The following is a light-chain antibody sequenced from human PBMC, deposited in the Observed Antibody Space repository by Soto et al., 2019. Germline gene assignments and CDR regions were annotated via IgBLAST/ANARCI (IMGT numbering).Light chain of an antibody. Sequence: EIVLTQSPGTLSLSPGERATLSCRASQSVSSSYLDWYQQKPGQAPRLLIYGASSRATGIPDRFSGSGSGTAFTLTISRLAPADFAVYSCQQYGSSPLFTFGPGTKVDIK. CDR1: QSVSSSY. CDR3: QQYGSSPLFT. CDR2: GAS. V-gene: IGKV3-20*01. J-gene: IGKJ3*01.